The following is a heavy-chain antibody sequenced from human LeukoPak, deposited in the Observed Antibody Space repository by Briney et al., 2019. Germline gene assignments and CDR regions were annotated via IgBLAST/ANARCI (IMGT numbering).Heavy chain of an antibody. J-gene: IGHJ4*02. CDR2: ISDSGTHT. V-gene: IGHV3-23*01. Sequence: GGSLRLSCAASGFTFSNYAMTWVRQAPGKGLEWVSAISDSGTHTYYADSVKGRFAISRDNSKSTLYLQMNNLRAEDTAVYYCAKKYAYCSGGSCRDSWGQRTLVTVSS. CDR1: GFTFSNYA. D-gene: IGHD2-15*01. CDR3: AKKYAYCSGGSCRDS.